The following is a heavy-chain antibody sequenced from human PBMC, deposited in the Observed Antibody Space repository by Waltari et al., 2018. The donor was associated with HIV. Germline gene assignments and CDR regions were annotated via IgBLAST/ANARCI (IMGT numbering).Heavy chain of an antibody. D-gene: IGHD6-13*01. V-gene: IGHV3-23*01. CDR3: VKEHQYSHTWYSYYGMDV. J-gene: IGHJ6*02. CDR2: ISGSGGNT. Sequence: LESGGGLVQTGGSLRLSCAASGFTFSNYGMNWVRQAPGKGLEWVSAISGSGGNTYYADSLKGRFTISRDNSKNTLYLQMNSLRAEDTAVYFCVKEHQYSHTWYSYYGMDVWGQGTTVTVSS. CDR1: GFTFSNYG.